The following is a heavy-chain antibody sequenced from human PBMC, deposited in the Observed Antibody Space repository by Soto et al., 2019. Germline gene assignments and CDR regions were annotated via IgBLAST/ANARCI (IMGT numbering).Heavy chain of an antibody. CDR3: ATSKGAVVTSPYYFDY. V-gene: IGHV3-74*03. J-gene: IGHJ4*02. D-gene: IGHD2-15*01. CDR2: VDSTGTIT. Sequence: GGSLRLSCAASGFTFDSYWMYWVRQAPGKGLVWVSRVDSTGTITTYADSVKGRFTISRDNAKNTLSLQMNSLRVEDTAVYYCATSKGAVVTSPYYFDYWGQGTLVTVSS. CDR1: GFTFDSYW.